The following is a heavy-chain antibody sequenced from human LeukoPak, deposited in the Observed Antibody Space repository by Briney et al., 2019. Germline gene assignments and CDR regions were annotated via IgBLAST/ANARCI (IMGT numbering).Heavy chain of an antibody. Sequence: PSETLSLTCTVSGASMRSYYWTWIRQPPGKGLEWIGYIYDSWNTKYNPSLKGRVTISGDTSKNLFSLELTSVTAADTAVYYCATCRDEFADYGFTSWGQGFLVTVSS. V-gene: IGHV4-59*01. CDR2: IYDSWNT. CDR1: GASMRSYY. CDR3: ATCRDEFADYGFTS. J-gene: IGHJ5*02. D-gene: IGHD4-17*01.